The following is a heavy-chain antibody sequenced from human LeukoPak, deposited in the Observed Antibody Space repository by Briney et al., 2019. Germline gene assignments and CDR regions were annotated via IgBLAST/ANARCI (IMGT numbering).Heavy chain of an antibody. V-gene: IGHV3-23*01. CDR2: IRGSGGST. J-gene: IGHJ4*02. D-gene: IGHD3-3*01. CDR1: GFTFSSYA. Sequence: PGGSLRLSCAGSGFTFSSYAMNWVRQAPGKGLEWVSGIRGSGGSTYYADSVKGRFTISRDNSKNTLYLQMNSLRAEDAAIYYCAKDRIWSGYSKYYFDCWGQGTLVTVSS. CDR3: AKDRIWSGYSKYYFDC.